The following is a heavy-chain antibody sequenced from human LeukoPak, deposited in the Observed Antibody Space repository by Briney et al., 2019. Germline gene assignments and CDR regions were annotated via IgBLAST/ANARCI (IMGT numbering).Heavy chain of an antibody. V-gene: IGHV4-34*01. Sequence: ASETLSLTCAVYGGSFSGYYWSWIRQPPGKGLEWIGEINHSGSTNYNPSLKSRVTISVDTSKNQFSLKLSSVTAADTAVYYCATDYYDSSGYYYWGQGTLVTVS. CDR1: GGSFSGYY. CDR3: ATDYYDSSGYYY. D-gene: IGHD3-22*01. CDR2: INHSGST. J-gene: IGHJ4*02.